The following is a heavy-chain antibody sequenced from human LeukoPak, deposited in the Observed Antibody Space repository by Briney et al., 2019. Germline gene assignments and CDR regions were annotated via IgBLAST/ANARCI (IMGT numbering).Heavy chain of an antibody. D-gene: IGHD6-13*01. CDR1: GFRFDSYA. V-gene: IGHV3-21*01. CDR3: AKVDRGDYSSSPVPYYNYYMNV. Sequence: PGGSLRLSCAASGFRFDSYAMNWVRQAPGRGLWWVSCISRSSSLIFSSDSVRGRFTVSRDNAKNLLYLHMNSLRVEDTAVYYCAKVDRGDYSSSPVPYYNYYMNVWGKGTTVTVSS. CDR2: ISRSSSLI. J-gene: IGHJ6*03.